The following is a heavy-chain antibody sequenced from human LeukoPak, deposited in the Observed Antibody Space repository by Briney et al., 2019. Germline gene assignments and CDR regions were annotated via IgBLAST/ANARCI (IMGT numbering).Heavy chain of an antibody. CDR1: GDSISGVNYF. CDR2: ISYRGST. CDR3: ATRFPDFGDYVPYFDY. J-gene: IGHJ4*02. D-gene: IGHD4-17*01. V-gene: IGHV4-31*11. Sequence: TSETLSLTCAVSGDSISGVNYFWSWIRQHPGKGLEWIGYISYRGSTYYNPSLRSRVSISLDTSKNQLSLRLSSVTAADTAVYYCATRFPDFGDYVPYFDYWGQGTLVTVSS.